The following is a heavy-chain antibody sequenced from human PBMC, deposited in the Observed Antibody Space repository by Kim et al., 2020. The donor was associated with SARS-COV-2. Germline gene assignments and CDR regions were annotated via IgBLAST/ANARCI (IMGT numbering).Heavy chain of an antibody. Sequence: SETLSLTCAVYGGSFSGYYWSWIRQPPGKGLEWIGEINQSGSTNYNPSLKSRVTISVDTSKNQFSLKLSSVTAADTAVYYCARGGVGYSNGWRSYYGMDVWGQGTTVTVSS. D-gene: IGHD5-18*01. CDR1: GGSFSGYY. CDR3: ARGGVGYSNGWRSYYGMDV. CDR2: INQSGST. V-gene: IGHV4-34*01. J-gene: IGHJ6*02.